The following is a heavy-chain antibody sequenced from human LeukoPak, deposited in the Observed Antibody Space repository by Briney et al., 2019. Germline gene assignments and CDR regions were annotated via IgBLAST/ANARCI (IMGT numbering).Heavy chain of an antibody. V-gene: IGHV4-39*07. J-gene: IGHJ3*02. CDR2: IYYSGST. D-gene: IGHD2-2*02. CDR1: GGSISSSSYY. Sequence: PSETLSLTCTVSGGSISSSSYYWGWIRQPPGKGLEWIGSIYYSGSTYYNPSLKSRVTISVDTSKNQFSLKLSSVTAADTAVYYCARVLGEEVAPAAINAFDIWGQGTMVTVSS. CDR3: ARVLGEEVAPAAINAFDI.